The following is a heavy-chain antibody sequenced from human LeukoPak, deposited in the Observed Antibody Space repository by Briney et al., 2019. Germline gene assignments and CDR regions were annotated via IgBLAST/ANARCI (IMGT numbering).Heavy chain of an antibody. Sequence: SGGSLRLSCAASGLTFSTYWMHWVRQAPGKGLAWVARINPDGSIRTYASSVQGRVTISRDTAKDTLFLQMNSLRAEDTAVYYCAREARVGGALQYWGQGTPVTVPS. V-gene: IGHV3-74*03. CDR3: AREARVGGALQY. J-gene: IGHJ4*02. CDR2: INPDGSIR. D-gene: IGHD1-26*01. CDR1: GLTFSTYW.